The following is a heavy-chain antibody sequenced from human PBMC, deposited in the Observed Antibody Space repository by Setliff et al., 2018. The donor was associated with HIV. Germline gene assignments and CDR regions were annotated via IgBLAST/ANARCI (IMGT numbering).Heavy chain of an antibody. CDR3: VTGRAAYKAGY. CDR2: INPNSGGT. D-gene: IGHD2-15*01. CDR1: GYTFTGYY. J-gene: IGHJ4*02. Sequence: ASVKVSCKASGYTFTGYYMHWVRQAPGQGLEWMGWINPNSGGTNYAQKFQGRVTMSLDTSTSTVYLELKALTSDDTAVYYCVTGRAAYKAGYWGQGILVTVSS. V-gene: IGHV1-2*02.